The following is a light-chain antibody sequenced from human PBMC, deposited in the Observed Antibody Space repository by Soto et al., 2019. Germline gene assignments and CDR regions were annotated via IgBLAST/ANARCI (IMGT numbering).Light chain of an antibody. CDR2: DVS. Sequence: QSALTQPASVSGSPGQSITIPCTGSNSDVGAYNYVSWYQQDPGKAPKLMIYDVSNRPSGVSTRFSGSKSGNTASLTISGLQAEDEADYYCSSYTTSSTLVFGGGTKLTVL. J-gene: IGLJ2*01. CDR1: NSDVGAYNY. CDR3: SSYTTSSTLV. V-gene: IGLV2-14*01.